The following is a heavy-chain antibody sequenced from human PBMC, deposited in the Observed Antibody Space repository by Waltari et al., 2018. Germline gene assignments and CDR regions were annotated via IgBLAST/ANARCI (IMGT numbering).Heavy chain of an antibody. CDR3: AREAVSSGWYEDGGMDV. V-gene: IGHV1-2*06. CDR1: GYTFHDYY. D-gene: IGHD6-19*01. Sequence: QVQLVRYGAAVQKPGASLKVSCKASGYTFHDYYMPWVRQAPGQGLEWMARINPNSGGTNYAQKFQGRVTMTRDTSISTAYMELSRLRSDDTAVYYCAREAVSSGWYEDGGMDVWGQGTTVTVSS. J-gene: IGHJ6*02. CDR2: INPNSGGT.